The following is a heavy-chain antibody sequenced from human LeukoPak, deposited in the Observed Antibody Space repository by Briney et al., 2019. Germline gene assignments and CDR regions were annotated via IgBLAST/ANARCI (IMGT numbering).Heavy chain of an antibody. J-gene: IGHJ4*02. CDR2: IYTSGST. Sequence: SETLSHTCTVSGGSISSYYWSWIREPPGKGLEWIGYIYTSGSTNYNPSLKSRVTISVDTSKNQFSLKLSSVTAADTAVYYSARQCSGSYYPYFDYWGQGTLVTVSS. CDR3: ARQCSGSYYPYFDY. V-gene: IGHV4-4*09. CDR1: GGSISSYY. D-gene: IGHD1-26*01.